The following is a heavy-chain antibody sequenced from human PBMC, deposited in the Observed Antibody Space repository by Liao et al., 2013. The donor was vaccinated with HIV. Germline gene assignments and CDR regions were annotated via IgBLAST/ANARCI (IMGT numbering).Heavy chain of an antibody. CDR1: VGSFRNYY. CDR3: ARGLLAPEHTRSDTFDI. J-gene: IGHJ3*02. Sequence: GQLKQWDTGLLKPSETLSRFCAVYVGSFRNYYWSWIRQRPGKGLEWLGEINDSGKTNYNPSLKSRVTISVDASKNQFSLQMTSLTAADTAVYYCARGLLAPEHTRSDTFDIWDQGTLVIVSS. CDR2: INDSGKT. V-gene: IGHV4-34*01. D-gene: IGHD1/OR15-1a*01.